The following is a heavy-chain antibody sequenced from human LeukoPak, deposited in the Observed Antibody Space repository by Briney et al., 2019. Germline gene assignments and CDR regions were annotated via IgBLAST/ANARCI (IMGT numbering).Heavy chain of an antibody. CDR1: GGTFSSYA. Sequence: ASVKVSCKASGGTFSSYAISWVRQAPGQGLEWMGWISAYNGNTNYAQKLQGRVTMTTDTSTSTAYMELRSLRSDDTAVYYCARDGSSVLGYSYGYGGYWGQGTLVTVSS. V-gene: IGHV1-18*01. CDR2: ISAYNGNT. CDR3: ARDGSSVLGYSYGYGGY. D-gene: IGHD5-18*01. J-gene: IGHJ4*02.